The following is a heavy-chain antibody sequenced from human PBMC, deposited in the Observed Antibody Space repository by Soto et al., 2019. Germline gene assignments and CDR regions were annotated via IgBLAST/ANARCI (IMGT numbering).Heavy chain of an antibody. V-gene: IGHV3-23*01. D-gene: IGHD3-16*02. CDR1: GFTFSSYA. Sequence: EVQLLESGGGLVQPGGSLRLSCAASGFTFSSYAMSWVRQAPGKGLEWVSVIGGSGGSTYYADSVKGRFTISRDNSKNTLYLQLNSLRAEDTAVYYCAMGVYGYIWGSYRYRYYFDYWGQGTLVTVSS. CDR2: IGGSGGST. CDR3: AMGVYGYIWGSYRYRYYFDY. J-gene: IGHJ4*02.